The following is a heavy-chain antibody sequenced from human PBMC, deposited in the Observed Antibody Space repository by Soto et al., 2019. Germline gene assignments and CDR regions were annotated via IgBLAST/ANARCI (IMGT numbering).Heavy chain of an antibody. CDR3: ARVYDFWSGLGY. CDR1: GFTFSSYG. D-gene: IGHD3-3*01. J-gene: IGHJ4*02. CDR2: IWYDGSNK. V-gene: IGHV3-33*01. Sequence: QVQLVESGGGVVQPGRSLRLSCAASGFTFSSYGMHWVRQAPGKGLEWVAVIWYDGSNKYYADSVKGRFTISRDNSKNTLYLQMNRLRAEDTAVYYCARVYDFWSGLGYWGQGTLVTVSS.